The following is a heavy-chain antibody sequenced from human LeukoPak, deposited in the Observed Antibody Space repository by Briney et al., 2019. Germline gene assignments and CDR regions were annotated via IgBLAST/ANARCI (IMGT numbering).Heavy chain of an antibody. Sequence: GESLKISCXGSGYNFTSYWIGWVRQMPGKGLEWMGIIYPGDSDTRYSPSFQGQVTISADKSISTAYLQWSSLKASDTAMYYCARPHYDSSGYYLLFDYWGQGTLVTVSS. D-gene: IGHD3-22*01. CDR1: GYNFTSYW. J-gene: IGHJ4*02. CDR2: IYPGDSDT. V-gene: IGHV5-51*01. CDR3: ARPHYDSSGYYLLFDY.